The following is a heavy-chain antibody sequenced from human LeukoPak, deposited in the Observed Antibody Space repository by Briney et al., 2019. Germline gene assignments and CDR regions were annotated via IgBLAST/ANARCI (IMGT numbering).Heavy chain of an antibody. D-gene: IGHD1-26*01. CDR2: IVQDGSQK. V-gene: IGHV3-7*03. CDR1: GFTFSRHW. CDR3: ARNEKWGRDL. Sequence: GGSLRLSCAASGFTFSRHWMSWVRQAPGKGLEWVANIVQDGSQKYYVDSVKGRFTISRDNGKNSLYLQRNSLRAEDTAVYYCARNEKWGRDLWGQGTLVTVSS. J-gene: IGHJ4*02.